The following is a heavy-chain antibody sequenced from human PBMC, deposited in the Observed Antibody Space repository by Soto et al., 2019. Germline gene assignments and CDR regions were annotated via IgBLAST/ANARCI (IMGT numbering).Heavy chain of an antibody. Sequence: EVQLVESGGGLVQPGGSLRLSCAASGFTFSSYWMSWVRQAPGKGLEWVANIKQDGSEKYYVDSVKGRFTISRDNAKNSLYLQMNSLRVEDTAVYYCARDSPFGVVISYMDVWGKGTTVTVSS. V-gene: IGHV3-7*01. CDR3: ARDSPFGVVISYMDV. D-gene: IGHD3-3*01. J-gene: IGHJ6*03. CDR1: GFTFSSYW. CDR2: IKQDGSEK.